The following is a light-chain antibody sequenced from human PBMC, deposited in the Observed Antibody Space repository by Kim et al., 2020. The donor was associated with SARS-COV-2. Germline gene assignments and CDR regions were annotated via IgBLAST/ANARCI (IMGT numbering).Light chain of an antibody. CDR3: QQRSNWPPAT. CDR1: QSVSSY. V-gene: IGKV3-11*01. J-gene: IGKJ5*01. Sequence: SPGERATLSCRARQSVSSYLAWYQQKPGQAPRLLIYDASNRATGIPARFSGSGSGTDFTLTISSLEPEDFAVYYCQQRSNWPPATFGQGTRLEIK. CDR2: DAS.